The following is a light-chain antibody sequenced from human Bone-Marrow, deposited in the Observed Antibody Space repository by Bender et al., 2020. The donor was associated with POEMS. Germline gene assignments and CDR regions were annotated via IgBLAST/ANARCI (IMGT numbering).Light chain of an antibody. Sequence: QSALTQPGSVSGSPGQSVTISCTGSSSDVGGYNYVSWYQQHPGKAPKFLIYDVSKRPSGVPARFSGSKSGTSASLAISDIQSEDEGDYYCSSWDDSLSGWVFGGGTKLTVL. CDR2: DVS. J-gene: IGLJ3*02. V-gene: IGLV2-11*01. CDR3: SSWDDSLSGWV. CDR1: SSDVGGYNY.